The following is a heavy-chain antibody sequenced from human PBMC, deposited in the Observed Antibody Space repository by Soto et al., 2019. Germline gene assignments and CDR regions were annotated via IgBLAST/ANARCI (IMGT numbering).Heavy chain of an antibody. CDR1: GGSISSGDYY. Sequence: PSETLSLTCTVSGGSISSGDYYWSWIRQPPGKGLEWVGYIYYSGSTYYNPSLKSRVTISVDTSKNQFSLKLSSVTAAGTAVYYCARGPYYYDSSGQYYYYYYGMDVWGQGTTVTVSS. D-gene: IGHD3-22*01. V-gene: IGHV4-30-4*01. J-gene: IGHJ6*02. CDR2: IYYSGST. CDR3: ARGPYYYDSSGQYYYYYYGMDV.